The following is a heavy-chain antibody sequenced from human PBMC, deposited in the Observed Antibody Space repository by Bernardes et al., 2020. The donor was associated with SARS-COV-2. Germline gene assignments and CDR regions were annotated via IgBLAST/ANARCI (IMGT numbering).Heavy chain of an antibody. D-gene: IGHD3-3*01. V-gene: IGHV3-43*01. CDR2: VSWDGSTT. CDR3: ATERQSLTVFGVGHDAFDF. J-gene: IGHJ3*01. Sequence: GGSLRLSCAASGFTFEDYTMHWVRQVPGKGLEWVSLVSWDGSTTNYADSVKGRFIISRDSSRNTVHLQMDSLRKEDTALYYCATERQSLTVFGVGHDAFDFWGQGKMVTVT. CDR1: GFTFEDYT.